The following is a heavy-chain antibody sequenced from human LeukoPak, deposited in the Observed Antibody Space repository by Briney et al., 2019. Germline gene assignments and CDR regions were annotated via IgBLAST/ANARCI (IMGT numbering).Heavy chain of an antibody. J-gene: IGHJ4*02. V-gene: IGHV3-30*18. Sequence: PGGSLRLSCAASGFTFSSYGMHWVRQAPGKGLEWVAVISYDGSNKYYADSVKGRFTISRDNSKNTLYLQMNSLRAEDTAVYYCAKDGRYYPDYWGQGTLVTVSS. CDR2: ISYDGSNK. CDR3: AKDGRYYPDY. CDR1: GFTFSSYG. D-gene: IGHD2-15*01.